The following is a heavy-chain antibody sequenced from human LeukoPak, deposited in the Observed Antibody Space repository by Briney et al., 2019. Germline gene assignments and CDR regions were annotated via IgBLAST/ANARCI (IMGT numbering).Heavy chain of an antibody. CDR1: GFTFSSYA. V-gene: IGHV3-23*01. CDR2: ISGSGGST. D-gene: IGHD3-22*01. J-gene: IGHJ4*02. CDR3: AKGRESGYYYDY. Sequence: GGSLRLSCAASGFTFSSYAMSWVRQAPGKGLEWVSAISGSGGSTYYADSVKGRFTISRDNSKNTLHLQMNSLRAEDTAVYYCAKGRESGYYYDYWGQGTLVTVSS.